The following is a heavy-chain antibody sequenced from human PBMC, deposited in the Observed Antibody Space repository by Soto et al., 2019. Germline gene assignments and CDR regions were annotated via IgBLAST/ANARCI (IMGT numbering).Heavy chain of an antibody. CDR1: GFTFTSYA. CDR3: AKDYYDSSAYYWPDAFDI. Sequence: GGSLRLSCAASGFTFTSYAMSWVRQAPGKGLEWVSGISANGGSTYYADSVKGRFTISRDNPNNTLYLQMNSLRAEDTAVYYCAKDYYDSSAYYWPDAFDIWGQGTMVTVSS. J-gene: IGHJ3*02. D-gene: IGHD3-22*01. V-gene: IGHV3-23*01. CDR2: ISANGGST.